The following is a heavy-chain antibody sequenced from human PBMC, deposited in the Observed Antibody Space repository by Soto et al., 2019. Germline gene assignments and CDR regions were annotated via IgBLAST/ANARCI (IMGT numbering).Heavy chain of an antibody. D-gene: IGHD5-12*01. CDR3: AGLDRAGYNWNYYGMDV. V-gene: IGHV1-69*13. Sequence: ASVKVSCKASGYTFTSYGISWVRQAPGQGLEWMGGIIPIFGTANYAQKFQGRVTITADESTSTAYMELSSLRSEDTAVYYCAGLDRAGYNWNYYGMDVWGQGNTVTVFS. CDR2: IIPIFGTA. J-gene: IGHJ6*02. CDR1: GYTFTSYG.